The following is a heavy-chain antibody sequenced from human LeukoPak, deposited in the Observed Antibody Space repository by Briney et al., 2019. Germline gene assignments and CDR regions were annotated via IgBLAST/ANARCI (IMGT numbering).Heavy chain of an antibody. CDR3: ANQLGRSWGHYYYYGMDV. V-gene: IGHV3-23*01. Sequence: GGSLRLSCAASGVTFSSYAMSWVRQAPGKGLEWVSAISGSGGSTYYADSVKGRFTISRDNSKNTLYLQMNSLRADDTAVYYCANQLGRSWGHYYYYGMDVWGQGTTVTVSS. J-gene: IGHJ6*02. CDR1: GVTFSSYA. CDR2: ISGSGGST. D-gene: IGHD1-1*01.